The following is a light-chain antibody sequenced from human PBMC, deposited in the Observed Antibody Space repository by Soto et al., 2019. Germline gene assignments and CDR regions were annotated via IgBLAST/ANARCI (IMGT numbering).Light chain of an antibody. CDR3: CSYAGSYTAL. V-gene: IGLV2-11*01. Sequence: QSALTQPRSVSGSPGQSVTISCTGTSSDVGGYNFVSWYRQSPGKAPKLMISDVSRRPSGVPDRFSGSRSGNTASLTISGLQAEDEADYYCCSYAGSYTALFGGGTQLTVL. CDR2: DVS. J-gene: IGLJ2*01. CDR1: SSDVGGYNF.